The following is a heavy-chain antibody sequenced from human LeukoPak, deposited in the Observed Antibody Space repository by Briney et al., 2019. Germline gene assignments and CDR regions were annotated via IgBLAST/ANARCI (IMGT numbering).Heavy chain of an antibody. J-gene: IGHJ4*02. CDR2: ISYDGSNK. Sequence: GGSLRLSCAASGFTFSSYGMHWVRQAPGKGLEWVAVISYDGSNKYYADSVKGRFTISRDNSKNTLYLQMNSLRAEDTAVYYCAKEGFGELLAYGGQGPLVTVSS. CDR1: GFTFSSYG. CDR3: AKEGFGELLAY. D-gene: IGHD3-10*01. V-gene: IGHV3-30*18.